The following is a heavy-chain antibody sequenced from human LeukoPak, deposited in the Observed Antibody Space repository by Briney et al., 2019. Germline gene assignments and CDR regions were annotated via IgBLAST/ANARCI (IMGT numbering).Heavy chain of an antibody. J-gene: IGHJ5*02. CDR3: ARDGVSITIFGAVIRGDYWFDP. D-gene: IGHD3-3*01. V-gene: IGHV1-2*06. CDR2: INPNSGGT. Sequence: ASVKVSCKASGYTFTGYYMHWVRQAPGQGLEWMGRINPNSGGTNYAQKFQGRVTMTRDTSISTAYMELSRLRSDDTAVYYCARDGVSITIFGAVIRGDYWFDPWGQGTLVTVSS. CDR1: GYTFTGYY.